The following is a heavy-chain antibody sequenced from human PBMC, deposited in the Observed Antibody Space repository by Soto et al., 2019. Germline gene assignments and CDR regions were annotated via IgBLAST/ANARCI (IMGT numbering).Heavy chain of an antibody. CDR3: ARAPGYSGNWFDP. CDR1: GGSISSGGYS. D-gene: IGHD1-26*01. Sequence: SETLSLTCAVSGGSISSGGYSWSWIRQPPGKGLERIGYIYHSGSTYYNPSLKSRVTISVDRSKDQFSLKLSSVTAADTAVYYCARAPGYSGNWFDPWGQGTLVTVSS. V-gene: IGHV4-30-2*01. J-gene: IGHJ5*02. CDR2: IYHSGST.